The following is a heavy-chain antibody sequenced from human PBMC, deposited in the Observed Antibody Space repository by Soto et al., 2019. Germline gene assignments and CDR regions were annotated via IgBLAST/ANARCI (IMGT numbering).Heavy chain of an antibody. CDR3: ARRTTFLEWSYMDV. V-gene: IGHV4-59*08. Sequence: SETLSLTCTVSGGSISSYYWSWIRQPPGKGLEWIGYIYYSGSTNYNPSLKSRVTISVDTSKNQFSLKLSSVTAADTAVYYCARRTTFLEWSYMDVWGKGTTVTVSS. D-gene: IGHD3-3*02. CDR1: GGSISSYY. CDR2: IYYSGST. J-gene: IGHJ6*03.